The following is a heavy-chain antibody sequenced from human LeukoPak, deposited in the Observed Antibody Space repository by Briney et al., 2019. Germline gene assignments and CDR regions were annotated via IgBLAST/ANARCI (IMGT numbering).Heavy chain of an antibody. Sequence: SETLSLTCAVYGGSFSGYCWSWIRQPPGKGLEWIGEINHSGSTNYNPSLKSRVTISVDTSKNQFSLKLSSVTAADTAVYYCARGGGALLWFGELLQYYFDYWGQGTLVSVSS. CDR1: GGSFSGYC. CDR3: ARGGGALLWFGELLQYYFDY. V-gene: IGHV4-34*01. J-gene: IGHJ4*02. CDR2: INHSGST. D-gene: IGHD3-10*01.